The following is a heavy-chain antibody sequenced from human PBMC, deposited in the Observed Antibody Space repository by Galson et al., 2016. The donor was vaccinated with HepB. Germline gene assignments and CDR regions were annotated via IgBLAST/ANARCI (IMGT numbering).Heavy chain of an antibody. J-gene: IGHJ5*02. CDR1: GASISSDF. CDR3: ARRTIVTIDP. D-gene: IGHD4/OR15-4a*01. V-gene: IGHV4-59*01. Sequence: SETLSLTCTVSGASISSDFWSWIRQSPGKGLEWIGYISYSGSTNYNPSLKTRVTISVDTSKNQFSLKLTSVTAADTAVYYCARRTIVTIDPWGQGILVSVSS. CDR2: ISYSGST.